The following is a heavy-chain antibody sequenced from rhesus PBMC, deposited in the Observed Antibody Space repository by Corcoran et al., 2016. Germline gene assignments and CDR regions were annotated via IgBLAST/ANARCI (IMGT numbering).Heavy chain of an antibody. CDR1: GGSFSNKY. CDR2: ILGSGSST. CDR3: ASDHWGSVDY. V-gene: IGHV4-169*02. Sequence: QVQLQESGPGLVKPSETLSVTCAVSGGSFSNKYWSWIRPAPGKGLEWIGFILGSGSSTNYNPSLKSRVTLSVDTSKNQFSLKVNSMTAADTAVYYCASDHWGSVDYWGQGVLVTVSS. J-gene: IGHJ4*01. D-gene: IGHD7-45*01.